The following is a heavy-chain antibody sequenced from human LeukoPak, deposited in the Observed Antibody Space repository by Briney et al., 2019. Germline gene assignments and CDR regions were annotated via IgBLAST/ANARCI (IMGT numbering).Heavy chain of an antibody. J-gene: IGHJ4*02. Sequence: SETLSLTCTVSGGSISSSSYYWGWIRQPPGKGLEWIGSIYYSGSTYYNPSLKSRVTISVDTSKNQFSLKLSSVTAADTAVYYCARVGSIGGELIDYWGQGTLVTVSS. V-gene: IGHV4-39*07. CDR3: ARVGSIGGELIDY. CDR2: IYYSGST. D-gene: IGHD1-26*01. CDR1: GGSISSSSYY.